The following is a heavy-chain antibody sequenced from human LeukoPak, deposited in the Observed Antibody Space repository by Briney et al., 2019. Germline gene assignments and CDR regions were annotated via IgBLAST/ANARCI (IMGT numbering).Heavy chain of an antibody. J-gene: IGHJ4*02. D-gene: IGHD3-3*01. Sequence: PGGSLRLSCAASGFTFSSYGMHWVRQAPGKGLEWVAVIWYDGSNKYYADSVKDRFTISRDNSKNTLYLQMDSLRAEDTAVYYCARGDTYYDFWSGPSDYWGQGTLVTVSS. V-gene: IGHV3-33*01. CDR1: GFTFSSYG. CDR2: IWYDGSNK. CDR3: ARGDTYYDFWSGPSDY.